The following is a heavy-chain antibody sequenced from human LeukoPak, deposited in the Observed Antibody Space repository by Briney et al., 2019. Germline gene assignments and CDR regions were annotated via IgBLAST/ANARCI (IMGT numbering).Heavy chain of an antibody. CDR1: GFTFSSYG. D-gene: IGHD3-3*01. CDR3: AKGTRFLEWSFRYFYYMDV. CDR2: IRYDGSNK. V-gene: IGHV3-30*02. J-gene: IGHJ6*03. Sequence: PGGSLRLSCAASGFTFSSYGMHWVRQAPGKGLEWVAFIRYDGSNKYYADSVKGRFTISRDNSKNTLYLQMNSLRAEDTAVYYGAKGTRFLEWSFRYFYYMDVWGKGTTVTVSS.